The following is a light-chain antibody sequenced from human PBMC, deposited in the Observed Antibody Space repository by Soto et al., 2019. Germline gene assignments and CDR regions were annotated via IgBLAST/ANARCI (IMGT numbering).Light chain of an antibody. V-gene: IGKV3-15*01. CDR2: DAS. CDR1: QSVRSN. J-gene: IGKJ1*01. CDR3: QQYSNWRT. Sequence: EIVMPQSPATLSVSPGDRATLSCRASQSVRSNLAWYQQRPGQAPRLLIYDASTRATGIPARISGSGSGTEFTLTISGLQSEDFAVYYCQQYSNWRTVGQGTKVDIK.